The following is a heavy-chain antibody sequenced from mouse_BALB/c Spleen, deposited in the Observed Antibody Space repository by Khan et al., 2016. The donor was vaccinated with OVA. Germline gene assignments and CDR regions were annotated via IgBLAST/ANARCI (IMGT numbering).Heavy chain of an antibody. CDR1: GFSLTSYG. CDR3: AKWYNSYYAMDY. CDR2: IWDDGST. J-gene: IGHJ4*01. Sequence: QVQLKQSGPGLVALSQSLSITCTVSGFSLTSYGVNWVRQPPGKGLEWLGVIWDDGSTNYHSDLKSRLSINKDNSKSQVFLKLNSLQTDDTATYYCAKWYNSYYAMDYWGQGTSVTVSS. D-gene: IGHD1-3*01. V-gene: IGHV2-3*01.